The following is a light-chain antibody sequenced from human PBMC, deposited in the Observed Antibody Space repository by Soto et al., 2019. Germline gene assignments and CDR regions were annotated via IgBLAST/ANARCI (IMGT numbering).Light chain of an antibody. CDR3: CSYTTTSARV. J-gene: IGLJ1*01. CDR2: EVT. Sequence: QSVLTQPASVSGSPGQSITISCTGTRSDVGDYNYVSWYQQHPGKAPKLIIYEVTKRPSGVSNRFSGSKSGNTASLTISGLQAGDEADFYCCSYTTTSARVFGTGTKLTVL. V-gene: IGLV2-14*01. CDR1: RSDVGDYNY.